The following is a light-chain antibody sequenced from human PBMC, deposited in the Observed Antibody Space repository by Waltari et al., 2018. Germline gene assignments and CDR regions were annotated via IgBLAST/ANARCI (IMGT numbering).Light chain of an antibody. V-gene: IGKV3-15*01. J-gene: IGKJ2*01. CDR2: GAS. Sequence: EIVMTQSPATLSVSPGERATLSCRASQSVSSNLAWDQQKPGQAPRLLIYGASTRATGIPAMFSGSGSATEFTLTISRLQSEDFAFYYCQQYNNWPMYTFGQGTKLEIK. CDR1: QSVSSN. CDR3: QQYNNWPMYT.